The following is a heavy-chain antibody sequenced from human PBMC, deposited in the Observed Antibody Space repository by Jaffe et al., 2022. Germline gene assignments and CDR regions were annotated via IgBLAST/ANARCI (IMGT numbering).Heavy chain of an antibody. CDR1: GYTFTSYA. J-gene: IGHJ4*02. V-gene: IGHV7-4-1*02. CDR3: ARVWGLGAYCGGDCYSPTTPFDY. CDR2: INTNTGNP. D-gene: IGHD2-21*02. Sequence: QVQLVQSGSELKKPGASVKVSCKASGYTFTSYAMNWVRQAPGQGLEWMGWINTNTGNPTYAQGFTGRFVFSLDTSVSTAYLQISSLKAEDTAVYYCARVWGLGAYCGGDCYSPTTPFDYWGQGTLVTVSS.